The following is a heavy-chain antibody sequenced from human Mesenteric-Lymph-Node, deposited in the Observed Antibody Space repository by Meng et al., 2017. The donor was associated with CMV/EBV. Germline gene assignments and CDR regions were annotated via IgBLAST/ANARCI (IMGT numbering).Heavy chain of an antibody. CDR1: GGSFIGYY. D-gene: IGHD3-9*01. CDR3: ARGSSYDILTGYFDY. Sequence: GQVPQWGAGLLKPAGTLSVTCAFYGGSFIGYYWNWIRQSPEKGLEWIWEINHSGSTTYNPSFTSRIIISVDTSTNQISLNMSSVTAADTAVYYCARGSSYDILTGYFDYWGQGALVTVSS. CDR2: INHSGST. V-gene: IGHV4-34*01. J-gene: IGHJ4*02.